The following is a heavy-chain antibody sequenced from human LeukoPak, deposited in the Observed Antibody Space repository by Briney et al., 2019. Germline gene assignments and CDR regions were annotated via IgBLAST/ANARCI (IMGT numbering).Heavy chain of an antibody. CDR1: GFTFSNFW. D-gene: IGHD2-15*01. CDR3: VGGYDPHY. CDR2: INSDGSDT. V-gene: IGHV3-74*01. J-gene: IGHJ4*02. Sequence: PGGSLRLSCAASGFTFSNFWMHWVRQAPGKGLVWVSRINSDGSDTSYADSVKGRLTISRDNVKNTLYLQMNSLRAEDTAIYYCVGGYDPHYWGQGTLVTVSS.